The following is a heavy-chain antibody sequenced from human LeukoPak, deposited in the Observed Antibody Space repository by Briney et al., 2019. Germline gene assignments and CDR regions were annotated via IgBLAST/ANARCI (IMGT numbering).Heavy chain of an antibody. V-gene: IGHV4-4*07. CDR3: AREYGDFDY. D-gene: IGHD4-17*01. Sequence: SETLSLTYIVSGGSITNYYWSWIRQPAGKGLQWIGRISSRGDTNYNPSLKSRVIMSVDTSKNQFSLKLHSLTAADTAVYYCAREYGDFDYWGRGTLVTVSS. CDR1: GGSITNYY. J-gene: IGHJ4*02. CDR2: ISSRGDT.